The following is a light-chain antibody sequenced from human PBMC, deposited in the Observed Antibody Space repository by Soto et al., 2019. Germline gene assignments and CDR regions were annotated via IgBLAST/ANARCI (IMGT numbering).Light chain of an antibody. V-gene: IGKV1-6*02. CDR2: GAS. J-gene: IGKJ2*01. CDR1: QSIRND. CDR3: LQDFYYPYT. Sequence: IQSNQYPSFLCASVGDRVTLTCRASQSIRNDLAWYHHKPGKAPRLLVYGASSLAPGVPSRFSGRGSGTDFALTISGLQPEDFASYYCLQDFYYPYTLCRGT.